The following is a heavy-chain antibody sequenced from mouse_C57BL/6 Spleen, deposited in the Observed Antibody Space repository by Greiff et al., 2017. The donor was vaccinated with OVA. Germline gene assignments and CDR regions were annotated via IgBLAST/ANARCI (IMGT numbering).Heavy chain of an antibody. V-gene: IGHV1-82*01. Sequence: QVQLQQSGPELVKPGASVKISCKASGYAFSSSWMNWVKQRPGKGLEWIGRIYPGDGDTNYNGKFKGKATLTADKSSSTAYMQLSSLTSEDSAVYFCARWGTTVVAPSYYAMDYWGQGTSVTVSS. CDR3: ARWGTTVVAPSYYAMDY. D-gene: IGHD1-1*01. CDR1: GYAFSSSW. J-gene: IGHJ4*01. CDR2: IYPGDGDT.